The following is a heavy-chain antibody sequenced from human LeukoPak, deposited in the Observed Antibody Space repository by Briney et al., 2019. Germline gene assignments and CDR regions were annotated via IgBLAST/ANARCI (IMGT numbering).Heavy chain of an antibody. J-gene: IGHJ4*02. CDR2: IVPVFGTS. CDR1: GGTFSSYA. Sequence: ASVKVSCKASGGTFSSYAISWVRQAPGQGLEWMGTIVPVFGTSNNAQKFQGRLTIVTDESTSTVHIELSSLTSEDTAVYYCARVSTRYYFDDWGQGTLVTVSS. D-gene: IGHD2-15*01. CDR3: ARVSTRYYFDD. V-gene: IGHV1-69*05.